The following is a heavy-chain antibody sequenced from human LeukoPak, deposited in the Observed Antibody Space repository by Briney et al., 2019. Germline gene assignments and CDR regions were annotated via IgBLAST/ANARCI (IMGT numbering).Heavy chain of an antibody. J-gene: IGHJ4*02. CDR3: TRVYGGNPRPYDY. CDR1: GFTFGDYA. V-gene: IGHV3-49*04. CDR2: IRSKAYGGTT. Sequence: GGSLRLSCTASGFTFGDYAMSWVRQAPGKGLEWVGFIRSKAYGGTTEYAASVKGRFTISRDDSKSIAYLQMNSLKTEDTAVYYCTRVYGGNPRPYDYWGRGTLVTVSS. D-gene: IGHD4-23*01.